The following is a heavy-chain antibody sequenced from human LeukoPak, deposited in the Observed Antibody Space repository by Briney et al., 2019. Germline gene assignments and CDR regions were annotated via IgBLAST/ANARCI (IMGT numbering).Heavy chain of an antibody. Sequence: GGSLRLSCAASGFTFSSYWMSWVRQAPGKGLEWVANIKQDGSEKYYVDSVKGRFTISRDNAKNSLDLQMNSLRAEDTAVYYCARVFGVVVITEGYWGQGTLVTVSS. CDR1: GFTFSSYW. V-gene: IGHV3-7*01. CDR2: IKQDGSEK. D-gene: IGHD3-22*01. CDR3: ARVFGVVVITEGY. J-gene: IGHJ4*02.